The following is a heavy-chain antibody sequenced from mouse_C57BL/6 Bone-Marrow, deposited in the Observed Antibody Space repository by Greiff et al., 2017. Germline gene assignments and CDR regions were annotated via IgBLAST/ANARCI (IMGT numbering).Heavy chain of an antibody. CDR2: ISSGGDCI. V-gene: IGHV5-9-1*02. D-gene: IGHD2-3*01. CDR1: GFTFSSYA. CDR3: TRDGYYAFYYYAMDY. J-gene: IGHJ4*01. Sequence: EVMLVESGEGLVKPGGSLKLSCAASGFTFSSYAMSWVRQTPEKRLEWVAYISSGGDCIYYADTVKGRFPISRDNARNTLYLQMSSLKSEDTAMYYCTRDGYYAFYYYAMDYWGQGTSVTVSS.